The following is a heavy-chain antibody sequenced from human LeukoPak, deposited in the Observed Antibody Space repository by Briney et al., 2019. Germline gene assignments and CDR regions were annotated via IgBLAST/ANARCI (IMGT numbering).Heavy chain of an antibody. Sequence: GESLKISCKGSGYTFGNSWISWVRQMPGKGLEWMGRIDPSDSYINYSPSFEGHIILSADKSIDTAYLQWRSLKASDTATYYCTRHGVWREGLASDPFDLRGQGTMVTVSS. V-gene: IGHV5-10-1*01. CDR3: TRHGVWREGLASDPFDL. D-gene: IGHD3-3*01. J-gene: IGHJ3*01. CDR1: GYTFGNSW. CDR2: IDPSDSYI.